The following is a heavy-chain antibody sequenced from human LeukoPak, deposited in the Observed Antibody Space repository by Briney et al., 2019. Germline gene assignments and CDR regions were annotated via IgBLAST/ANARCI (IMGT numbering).Heavy chain of an antibody. CDR3: AKAPPVLRSFDWLLGGD. J-gene: IGHJ4*02. D-gene: IGHD3-9*01. CDR1: GFTFSSYG. Sequence: PGRSLRLSCAASGFTFSSYGMHWVRQAPGKGLEWVAFIRYDGSNKYYADSVKGRFTISRDNSKNTLYLQMNSLRTEDTAVYYCAKAPPVLRSFDWLLGGDWGQGTLVTVSS. V-gene: IGHV3-30*02. CDR2: IRYDGSNK.